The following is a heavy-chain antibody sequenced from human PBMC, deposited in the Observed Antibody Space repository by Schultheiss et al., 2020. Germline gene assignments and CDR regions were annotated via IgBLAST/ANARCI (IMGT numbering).Heavy chain of an antibody. D-gene: IGHD3-3*01. Sequence: SETLSLTCTVFGGSISSYYWSWIRQPPGKGLEWIGYIYYSGSTNYNPSLKSRVTISVDTSKNQFSLKLSSVTAADTAVYYCARGEPHAFTIFGVVTTKSPYYYYGMDVWGKGTTVTVSS. CDR1: GGSISSYY. J-gene: IGHJ6*04. CDR2: IYYSGST. V-gene: IGHV4-59*12. CDR3: ARGEPHAFTIFGVVTTKSPYYYYGMDV.